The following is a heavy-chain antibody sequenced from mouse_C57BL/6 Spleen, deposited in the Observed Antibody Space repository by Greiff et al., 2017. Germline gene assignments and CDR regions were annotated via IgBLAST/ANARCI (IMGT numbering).Heavy chain of an antibody. J-gene: IGHJ1*03. D-gene: IGHD2-4*01. V-gene: IGHV5-9-1*02. CDR3: TRGDYAPRYFDV. CDR1: GFTFSSYA. Sequence: EVKLVESGEGLVKPGGSLKLSCAASGFTFSSYAMSWVRQTPEKRLAWVAYISSGGDYIYYADTVKGRFTISRDNARNTLYLQMSSLKSEDTAMYYCTRGDYAPRYFDVWGTGTTVTVSS. CDR2: ISSGGDYI.